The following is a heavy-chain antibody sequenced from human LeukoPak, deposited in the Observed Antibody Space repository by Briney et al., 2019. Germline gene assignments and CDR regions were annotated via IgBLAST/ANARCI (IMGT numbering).Heavy chain of an antibody. V-gene: IGHV3-73*01. CDR2: IRSKANSYAT. Sequence: GGSLRLSCAASGFTFSGSAMHWVRQASGKGLEWVGRIRSKANSYATAYAASVKGRFTISRDDSKNTAYLQMNSLKTEDTAVYYCTRREEMVTIYYYYYMDVWGKGTTVTVSS. CDR3: TRREEMVTIYYYYYMDV. D-gene: IGHD5-24*01. CDR1: GFTFSGSA. J-gene: IGHJ6*03.